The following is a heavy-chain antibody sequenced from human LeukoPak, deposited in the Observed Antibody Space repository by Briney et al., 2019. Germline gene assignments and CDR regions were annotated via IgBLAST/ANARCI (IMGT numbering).Heavy chain of an antibody. J-gene: IGHJ4*02. V-gene: IGHV1-2*02. CDR1: GYTFTDYN. CDR2: VNPKTGAT. Sequence: GASVKVSCKPSGYTFTDYNVYWVRQAPEQGLQWMGWVNPKTGATVYAQNFQGRVTVTRDTSIRTAYMQLSGLTSDDTAVYYCARRYCSGGSCIPDYWGQGTLVTVSS. D-gene: IGHD2-15*01. CDR3: ARRYCSGGSCIPDY.